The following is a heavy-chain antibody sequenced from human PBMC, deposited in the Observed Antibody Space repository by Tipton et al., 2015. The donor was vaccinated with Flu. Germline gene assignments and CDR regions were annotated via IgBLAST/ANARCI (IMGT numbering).Heavy chain of an antibody. CDR1: GYSISSGYY. CDR2: IYHSGTT. CDR3: ARRDYSNYVSDPKSWFDP. V-gene: IGHV4-38-2*02. J-gene: IGHJ5*02. Sequence: TLSLTCTVSGYSISSGYYWAWIRQPPGRGLELIATIYHSGTTYYNPSLKSRVTISVDTSKNQFSLKMKSLTASDMAVYYCARRDYSNYVSDPKSWFDPWGRGTLVAVSS. D-gene: IGHD4-11*01.